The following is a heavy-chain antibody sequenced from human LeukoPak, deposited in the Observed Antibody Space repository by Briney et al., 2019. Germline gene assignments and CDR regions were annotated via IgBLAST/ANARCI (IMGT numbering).Heavy chain of an antibody. CDR2: IIPIFGTA. J-gene: IGHJ3*02. D-gene: IGHD3-22*01. Sequence: SVKVSCKASGGTFSSYAISWVRQAPGQGLEWMGGIIPIFGTANYAQKFQGRVTITADKSTSTAYMELSSLRTEDMAVYYCARDPLNYYDSSASYRGDAFDMWGQGTMVTVSS. CDR3: ARDPLNYYDSSASYRGDAFDM. CDR1: GGTFSSYA. V-gene: IGHV1-69*06.